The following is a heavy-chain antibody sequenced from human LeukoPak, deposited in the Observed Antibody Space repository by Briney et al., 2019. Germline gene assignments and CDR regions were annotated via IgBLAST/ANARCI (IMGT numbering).Heavy chain of an antibody. CDR1: GFTFSSYS. D-gene: IGHD3-10*01. CDR3: ARIRGSGSYPIDY. Sequence: GGSLRLSCAASGFTFSSYSMNWVRQAPGKGLEWVSSISSSSSYIYYADSVKGRFTISRDNAKNSLYLQMNSLRAEDTAVYYCARIRGSGSYPIDYWGQGTLVTVSS. CDR2: ISSSSSYI. J-gene: IGHJ4*02. V-gene: IGHV3-21*01.